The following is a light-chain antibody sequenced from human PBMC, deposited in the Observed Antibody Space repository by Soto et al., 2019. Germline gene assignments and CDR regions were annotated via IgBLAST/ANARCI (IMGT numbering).Light chain of an antibody. J-gene: IGKJ4*01. CDR2: DAS. V-gene: IGKV1-33*01. Sequence: DIQMTQSPSALSASVGDRVTTTCQASQDINNYLNCCQQKRGKARKVLIYDASNKEIGVPSWFSGSGSGADFTFTISSLKPEDIATDYCQQHESLPSFGGGTKVEIK. CDR3: QQHESLPS. CDR1: QDINNY.